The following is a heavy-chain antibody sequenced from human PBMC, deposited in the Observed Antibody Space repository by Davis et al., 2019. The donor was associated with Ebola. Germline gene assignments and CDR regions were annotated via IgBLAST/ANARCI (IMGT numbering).Heavy chain of an antibody. CDR3: ARFTMVTHYYFAH. D-gene: IGHD2-21*02. J-gene: IGHJ4*02. Sequence: PSETLSLTRSVSGASISRYYWAWIRQAPGKGMEWIGYIFHNGAADYNYSLKSRVNMSVDTSTNQLSLQLDSVTAADTAVYYCARFTMVTHYYFAHWGQGTQVTVSS. V-gene: IGHV4-59*08. CDR1: GASISRYY. CDR2: IFHNGAA.